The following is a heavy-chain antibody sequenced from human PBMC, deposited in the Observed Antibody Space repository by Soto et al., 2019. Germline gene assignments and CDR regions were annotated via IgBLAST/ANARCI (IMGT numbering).Heavy chain of an antibody. Sequence: QVQLVESGGGVVQPGRSLRLSCAASGFTFSSYGMHWVRQAPGKGLEWVAVIWYDGSNKYYADSVKGRFTISRDNSKNTLYLQMNSLGAEDTAVYYCARDSTWFGELSGGMDVWGQGTTVTVSS. J-gene: IGHJ6*02. CDR3: ARDSTWFGELSGGMDV. D-gene: IGHD3-10*01. CDR1: GFTFSSYG. V-gene: IGHV3-33*01. CDR2: IWYDGSNK.